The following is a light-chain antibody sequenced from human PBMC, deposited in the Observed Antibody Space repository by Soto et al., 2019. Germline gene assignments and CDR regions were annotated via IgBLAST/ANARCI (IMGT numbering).Light chain of an antibody. J-gene: IGKJ1*01. CDR1: QSVSSN. Sequence: EIVMTQSPATLSVSPGERATLSCRASQSVSSNLAWYQQKPGQAPRLLIYDASNRATGIPARFSGSGSGTECTLTISSLQSEDFAVYYCQQYNNWTFGQGTKV. V-gene: IGKV3D-15*01. CDR3: QQYNNWT. CDR2: DAS.